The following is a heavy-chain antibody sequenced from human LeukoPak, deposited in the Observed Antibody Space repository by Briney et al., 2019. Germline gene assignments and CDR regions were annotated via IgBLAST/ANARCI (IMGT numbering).Heavy chain of an antibody. J-gene: IGHJ4*02. CDR2: INPNSGGT. Sequence: APVKVSCKASGYTFTGYYMHWVRQAPGQGLEWMGWINPNSGGTNYAQKFQGRVTMTRDTSISTAYMELSRLRSDDTAVYYCAREFNRRYSSGRRYYFDYWGQGTLVTVSS. CDR1: GYTFTGYY. D-gene: IGHD6-19*01. CDR3: AREFNRRYSSGRRYYFDY. V-gene: IGHV1-2*02.